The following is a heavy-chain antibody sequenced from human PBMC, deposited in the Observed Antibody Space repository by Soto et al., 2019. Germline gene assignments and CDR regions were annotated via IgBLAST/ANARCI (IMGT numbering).Heavy chain of an antibody. J-gene: IGHJ4*02. CDR2: LFPGWTT. Sequence: SSTXSLTCTFSGDRITIYFFIWIRHPAGKGLEWIGHLFPGWTTSLNTSLESRVSMSIDTSKNQFSLTLTSVTAADTAMYYCARNLSGFNYGSRQFYFDYWGQGSLVNVSS. V-gene: IGHV4-4*07. D-gene: IGHD3-10*01. CDR1: GDRITIYF. CDR3: ARNLSGFNYGSRQFYFDY.